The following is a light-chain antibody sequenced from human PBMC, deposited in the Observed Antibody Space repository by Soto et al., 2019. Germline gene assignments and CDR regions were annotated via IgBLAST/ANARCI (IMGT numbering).Light chain of an antibody. J-gene: IGLJ2*01. CDR1: SSNIGRNT. Sequence: QSVPTQPPSASGTPGQRVTISCSGSSSNIGRNTVNWYQHVPGTAPKLLIYSNNQRPSGVPDRFSGSKSGTSASLAISGLQSEDEADYYCATWDDSLNGVVVGGGTKLTVL. V-gene: IGLV1-44*01. CDR3: ATWDDSLNGVV. CDR2: SNN.